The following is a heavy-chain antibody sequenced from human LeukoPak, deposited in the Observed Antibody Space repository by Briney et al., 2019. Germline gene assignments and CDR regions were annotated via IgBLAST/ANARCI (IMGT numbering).Heavy chain of an antibody. CDR2: ISSSSSAI. D-gene: IGHD6-13*01. J-gene: IGHJ4*02. CDR3: ARDPSSSWYGTDY. CDR1: GFTFSSYW. V-gene: IGHV3-48*04. Sequence: GGSLRLSCAASGFTFSSYWMNWVRQAPGKGLEWVSYISSSSSAIYYADSVKGRFTISRDNAKNSLYLQMNSLRAEDTAVYYCARDPSSSWYGTDYWGQGALVTVSS.